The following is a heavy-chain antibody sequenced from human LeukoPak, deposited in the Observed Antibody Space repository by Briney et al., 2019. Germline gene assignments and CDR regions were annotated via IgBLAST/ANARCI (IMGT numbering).Heavy chain of an antibody. CDR2: INPSGSST. D-gene: IGHD3-22*01. Sequence: ASVKVSCKASGYTFTSHYMHWVRQAPGQGLEWMGLINPSGSSTLYAQKFQGRVTMTRDMSTTTDYMELSSLRSEDTAVYYCAREGTYYDSSGYPQLDYWGQGTLVTVSS. V-gene: IGHV1-46*01. J-gene: IGHJ4*02. CDR1: GYTFTSHY. CDR3: AREGTYYDSSGYPQLDY.